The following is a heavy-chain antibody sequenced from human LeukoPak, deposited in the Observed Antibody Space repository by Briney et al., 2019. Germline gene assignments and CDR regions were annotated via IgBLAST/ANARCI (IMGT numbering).Heavy chain of an antibody. CDR3: ARGRVGELPLDY. J-gene: IGHJ4*02. V-gene: IGHV1-8*01. D-gene: IGHD3-10*01. CDR1: GYTFTSYD. CDR2: MNPNSGNT. Sequence: ASVKVSCKASGYTFTSYDINWVRQATGQGLEWMGWMNPNSGNTGYAQKFQGRVTMTRNTSISTAYMELSSLRSEDTAAYYCARGRVGELPLDYWGQGTLVTVSS.